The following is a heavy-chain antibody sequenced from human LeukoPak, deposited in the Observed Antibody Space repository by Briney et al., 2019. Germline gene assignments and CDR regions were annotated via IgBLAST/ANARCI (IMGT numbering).Heavy chain of an antibody. CDR2: ISAYNGNT. Sequence: GSSVKVSCKASGGTFIRYAISWVRQAPGHGLEWMGRISAYNGNTNYAQKLQGRVTITTDTSASTAYMELRSLRSDDSAVYYCARGLVGQPVDYWGQGTLVTVSS. V-gene: IGHV1-18*01. J-gene: IGHJ4*02. CDR1: GGTFIRYA. CDR3: ARGLVGQPVDY. D-gene: IGHD2-15*01.